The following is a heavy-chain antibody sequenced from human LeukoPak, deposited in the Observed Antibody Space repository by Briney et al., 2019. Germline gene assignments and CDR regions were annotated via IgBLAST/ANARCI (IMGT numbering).Heavy chain of an antibody. V-gene: IGHV3-30*02. Sequence: GGSLRLSCAASGFTFSSYGMHWVRQAPGKGLEWVAFIRYDGSNKYYAASVKGRFTISRDNSKNTLYLQMNSLRAEDTAVYYCAKSITIFGVAPYYYYMDVWGKGTTVTVSS. CDR1: GFTFSSYG. J-gene: IGHJ6*03. CDR2: IRYDGSNK. CDR3: AKSITIFGVAPYYYYMDV. D-gene: IGHD3-3*01.